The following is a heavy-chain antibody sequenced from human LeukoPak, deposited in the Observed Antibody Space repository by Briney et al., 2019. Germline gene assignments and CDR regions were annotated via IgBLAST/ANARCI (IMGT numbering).Heavy chain of an antibody. Sequence: TGGSLRLSCAASGFTFDDYAMHWVRQAPGKGLEWVSGISWNSGSIGYADSVKGRFTISRDNAKNSLYLQMNGLRAEDTALYYCAKGTLAASGWFDPWGQGTLVTVSS. CDR1: GFTFDDYA. V-gene: IGHV3-9*01. D-gene: IGHD6-13*01. CDR3: AKGTLAASGWFDP. J-gene: IGHJ5*02. CDR2: ISWNSGSI.